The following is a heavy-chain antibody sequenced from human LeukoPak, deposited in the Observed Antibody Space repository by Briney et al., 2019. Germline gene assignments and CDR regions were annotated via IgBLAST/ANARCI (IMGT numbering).Heavy chain of an antibody. D-gene: IGHD4-23*01. CDR1: GGTFSSYA. Sequence: GASVKVSCKASGGTFSSYAISWVRQATGQGLEWMGWMNPNSGNTGYAEKFQGRVTMTRNTSISTAYMELSSLRSEDTAVYYCARVGGTGPYYYYYYYMDVWGKGTTVTISS. CDR3: ARVGGTGPYYYYYYYMDV. CDR2: MNPNSGNT. V-gene: IGHV1-8*02. J-gene: IGHJ6*03.